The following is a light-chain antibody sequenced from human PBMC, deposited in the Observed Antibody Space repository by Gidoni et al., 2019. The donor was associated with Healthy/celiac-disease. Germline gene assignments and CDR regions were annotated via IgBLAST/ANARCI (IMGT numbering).Light chain of an antibody. CDR3: SSYTSSSHVV. CDR1: SSDVGGYNY. Sequence: QPALPQPASVSGSPGQSITISCTGTSSDVGGYNYGSWYQPPPGKAPILMIYDVSNRPSVVSNRFSGSKSVNTASLTISGLQAEDEADYYGSSYTSSSHVVFGGGTKLTVL. CDR2: DVS. V-gene: IGLV2-14*01. J-gene: IGLJ2*01.